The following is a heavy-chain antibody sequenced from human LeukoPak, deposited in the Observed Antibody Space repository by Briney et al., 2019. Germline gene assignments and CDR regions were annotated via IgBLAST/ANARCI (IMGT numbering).Heavy chain of an antibody. CDR2: ITHSGST. Sequence: SETLSLTCAVYGGSFSNYYWSWIRQSPGKGLEWIGEITHSGSTNYNPSLKSRVTISVDTSKNQFSLKLSSVTAADTAVYYCARENRHSSSPGAFDIWGQGTMVTVSS. CDR1: GGSFSNYY. V-gene: IGHV4-34*01. J-gene: IGHJ3*02. CDR3: ARENRHSSSPGAFDI. D-gene: IGHD6-6*01.